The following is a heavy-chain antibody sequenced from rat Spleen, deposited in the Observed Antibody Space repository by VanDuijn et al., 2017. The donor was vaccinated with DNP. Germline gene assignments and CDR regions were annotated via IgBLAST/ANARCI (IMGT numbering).Heavy chain of an antibody. Sequence: EVQLVESGGGLVQPGRSLKLSCAASGFTFSDYNMAWVRQAPKKGLEWVATISYDGTRTYYRASVKGRFTISRDYAKPTLYLQMDSLRSEDTATYYCTRPHYNNYGGFAYWGQGTLVTVSS. CDR3: TRPHYNNYGGFAY. CDR1: GFTFSDYN. D-gene: IGHD1-10*01. CDR2: ISYDGTRT. J-gene: IGHJ3*01. V-gene: IGHV5S10*01.